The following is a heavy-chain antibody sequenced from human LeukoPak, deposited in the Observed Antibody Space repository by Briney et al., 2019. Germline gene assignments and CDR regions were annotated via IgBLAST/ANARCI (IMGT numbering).Heavy chain of an antibody. CDR2: IGFTSGII. V-gene: IGHV3-48*02. CDR3: ARDHNYAFDY. CDR1: GFTFSSYS. J-gene: IGHJ4*02. D-gene: IGHD5-18*01. Sequence: QTGGSLRLSCAASGFTFSSYSLNWVRQAPGKGLEWVAYIGFTSGIIYYADSVKGRFTISRDNAKTSVFLQMNSLRDEDTAVYYCARDHNYAFDYWGQGTRVTVSS.